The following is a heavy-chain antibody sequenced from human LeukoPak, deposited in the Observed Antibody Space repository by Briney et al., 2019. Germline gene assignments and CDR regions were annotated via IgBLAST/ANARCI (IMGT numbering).Heavy chain of an antibody. CDR3: ARFGTYGGKQPHLLWYFDL. D-gene: IGHD4-23*01. J-gene: IGHJ2*01. V-gene: IGHV1-18*01. CDR2: ISAYNGNT. CDR1: GYTFTSYG. Sequence: ASVKVSCKASGYTFTSYGISWVRQAPGQGLEWMGWISAYNGNTNYAQKLQGRVTMTTDTSTSTAYMELRSLRSDDTAVYYCARFGTYGGKQPHLLWYFDLWGRGTLVTVSS.